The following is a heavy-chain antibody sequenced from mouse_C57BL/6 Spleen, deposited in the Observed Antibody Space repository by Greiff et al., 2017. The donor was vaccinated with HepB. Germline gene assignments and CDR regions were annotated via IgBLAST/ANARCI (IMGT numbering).Heavy chain of an antibody. V-gene: IGHV1-80*01. Sequence: QVQLKESGAELVKPGASVKISCKASGYAFSSYWMNWVKQRPGKGLEWIGQIYPGDGDTNYNGKFKGKATLTADKSSSTAYMQLSSLTSEDSAVYFCARSGLGYGYFDYWGQGTTLTVSS. CDR1: GYAFSSYW. CDR3: ARSGLGYGYFDY. D-gene: IGHD3-2*02. J-gene: IGHJ2*01. CDR2: IYPGDGDT.